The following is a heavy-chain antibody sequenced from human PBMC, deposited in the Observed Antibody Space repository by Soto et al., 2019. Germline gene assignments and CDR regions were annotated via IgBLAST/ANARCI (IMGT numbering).Heavy chain of an antibody. CDR1: GFTFSSYA. V-gene: IGHV3-23*01. J-gene: IGHJ4*02. CDR2: ISGSGGST. D-gene: IGHD1-26*01. CDR3: AKDPSGSYDSAFDY. Sequence: GGSLRLSCAASGFTFSSYAMSWVRQAPGKGLEWVSAISGSGGSTYYADSVRGRFTISRDNSKNTLYLQMNSLRAEDTAVYYCAKDPSGSYDSAFDYWGQGTLVTVSS.